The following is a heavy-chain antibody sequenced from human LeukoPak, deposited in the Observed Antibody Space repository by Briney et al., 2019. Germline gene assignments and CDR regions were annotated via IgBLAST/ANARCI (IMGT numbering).Heavy chain of an antibody. CDR1: GFTASSNY. Sequence: PGGSLRLSCAASGFTASSNYMSWVRQAPGKGLEWVSVIYSDDRTYYADSVKGRFTISRHTSKKTLYLQMNSLRAEDTAVYYCATEVMAKRRAFDIWGQGTVVTVSS. D-gene: IGHD2-8*01. CDR3: ATEVMAKRRAFDI. J-gene: IGHJ3*02. CDR2: IYSDDRT. V-gene: IGHV3-53*04.